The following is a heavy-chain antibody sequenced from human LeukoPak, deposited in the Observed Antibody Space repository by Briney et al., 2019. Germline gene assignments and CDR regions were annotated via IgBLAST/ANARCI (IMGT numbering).Heavy chain of an antibody. CDR1: GGSIISASYY. CDR2: INTSGNI. V-gene: IGHV4-61*02. D-gene: IGHD6-13*01. J-gene: IGHJ5*02. CDR3: ARGLSSSWYWFDT. Sequence: TSETLSLTCTVSGGSIISASYYWSWIRQPAGRALEWIGRINTSGNINYHPSLKRRATLSVDTSNYQFSLKLSSLTAADTAVYYCARGLSSSWYWFDTWGQGTLVTVSS.